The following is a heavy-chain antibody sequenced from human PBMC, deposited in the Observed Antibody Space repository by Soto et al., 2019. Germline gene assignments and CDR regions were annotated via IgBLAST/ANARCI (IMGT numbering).Heavy chain of an antibody. CDR2: INTGKGDT. D-gene: IGHD3-10*01. Sequence: ASVKVSCKASGYTFTSYAIHWVRQAPGQRLEWMGWINTGKGDTKYSQNFQGRVTITRDTSASTVYMELSSLGSEDTAVFYCERETGGRRTYFDTWGQGTLVTVSS. CDR1: GYTFTSYA. V-gene: IGHV1-3*04. J-gene: IGHJ4*02. CDR3: ERETGGRRTYFDT.